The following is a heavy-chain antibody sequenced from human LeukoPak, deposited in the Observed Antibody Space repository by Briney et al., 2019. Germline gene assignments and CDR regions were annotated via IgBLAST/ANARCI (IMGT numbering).Heavy chain of an antibody. J-gene: IGHJ6*03. CDR1: GYTFTSYG. Sequence: ASVTVSYKASGYTFTSYGISWVRQAPGQGLEWMGWISAYNGNTNYAQKLQGRVTMTTDTSTSTAYMELRSLRSDDTAVYYCARDHRYNWNYVLYYMDVWGKGTTVTVSS. CDR3: ARDHRYNWNYVLYYMDV. D-gene: IGHD1-7*01. V-gene: IGHV1-18*01. CDR2: ISAYNGNT.